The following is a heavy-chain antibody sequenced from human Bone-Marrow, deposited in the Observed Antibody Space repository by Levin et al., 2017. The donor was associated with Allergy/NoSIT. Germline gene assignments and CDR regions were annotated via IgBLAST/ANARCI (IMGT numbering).Heavy chain of an antibody. Sequence: QTLSLTCTFSGFSLTTSGMCVSWIRQPPGKALEWLARIDWDDDKYYSTSLKTRLTISKDTSKNQVVLTMTNMDPADTATYYCARIPHLGYNYSFYYGMDVWGQGTTVTVSS. CDR3: ARIPHLGYNYSFYYGMDV. CDR2: IDWDDDK. V-gene: IGHV2-70*11. J-gene: IGHJ6*02. CDR1: GFSLTTSGMC. D-gene: IGHD5-18*01.